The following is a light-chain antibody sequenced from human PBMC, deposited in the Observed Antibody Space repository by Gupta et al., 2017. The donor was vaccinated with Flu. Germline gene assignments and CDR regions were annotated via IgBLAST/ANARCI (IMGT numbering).Light chain of an antibody. CDR3: QSYDSSLSGYVV. J-gene: IGLJ2*01. Sequence: QSVLTQPPSVSGAPGQRVTISCTGSSSNIGAGYDVHWYQQLPGTAPNLLIYGNSNRPSRVPDRFSGSKSGTSAALAITGLQAEEEADYYCQSYDSSLSGYVVFGGGTKLTVL. V-gene: IGLV1-40*01. CDR1: SSNIGAGYD. CDR2: GNS.